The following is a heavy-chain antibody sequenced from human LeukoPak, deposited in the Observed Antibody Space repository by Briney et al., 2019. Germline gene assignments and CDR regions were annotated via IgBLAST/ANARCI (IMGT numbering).Heavy chain of an antibody. J-gene: IGHJ4*02. CDR3: AKVGVSGAARLDY. V-gene: IGHV4-59*01. CDR2: IYYSGNT. Sequence: PSETLSLTCTVSGGSISSYYWSWIRQPPGKGLEWIGYIYYSGNTNYNPSLKSRVTISVDTSKNQFSLKLSSVTAADTAVYYCAKVGVSGAARLDYWGQGTLVTVSS. CDR1: GGSISSYY. D-gene: IGHD6-6*01.